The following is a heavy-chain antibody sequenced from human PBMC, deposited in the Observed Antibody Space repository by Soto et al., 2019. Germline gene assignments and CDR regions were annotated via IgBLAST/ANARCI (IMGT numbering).Heavy chain of an antibody. D-gene: IGHD3-3*01. Sequence: GGSLRLSCAASGFTFIGSAMHWVRQATGKGLEWVGRIRSKANSYATAYAASVKGRFTISRDDSKNTAYLQMNSLKTEDTAVYYCTRKVGRLPIFGVVKDMDVWGKGTTVTVSS. CDR2: IRSKANSYAT. V-gene: IGHV3-73*01. CDR3: TRKVGRLPIFGVVKDMDV. CDR1: GFTFIGSA. J-gene: IGHJ6*03.